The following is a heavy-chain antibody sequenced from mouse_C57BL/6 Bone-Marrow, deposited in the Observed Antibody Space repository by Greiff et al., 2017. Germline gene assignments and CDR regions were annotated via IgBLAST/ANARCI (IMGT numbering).Heavy chain of an antibody. Sequence: VQLQQPGAELVKPGASVKLSCKASGYTFTSYWMQWVKQRPGQGLEWIGEIDPSDSYTNYNQKFKGKATLTVDTSSSTAYMQLSSLTSEDSAVYYCARHTVVDYWGQSTTLTVSS. V-gene: IGHV1-50*01. CDR2: IDPSDSYT. CDR1: GYTFTSYW. CDR3: ARHTVVDY. J-gene: IGHJ2*01. D-gene: IGHD1-1*01.